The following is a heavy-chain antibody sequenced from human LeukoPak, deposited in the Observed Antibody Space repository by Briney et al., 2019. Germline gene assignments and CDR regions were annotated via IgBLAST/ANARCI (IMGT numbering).Heavy chain of an antibody. V-gene: IGHV4-34*01. J-gene: IGHJ4*02. Sequence: PSETLSLTCAVYGGSFSGYYWSWIRQPPGKGLEWIGEINHSGSTNYNPSLKSRVTISVDTSKNQFSLKLSSVTAADTAVYYCARGNYYDSGGYCLDYWGQGTLVTVSS. D-gene: IGHD3-22*01. CDR1: GGSFSGYY. CDR2: INHSGST. CDR3: ARGNYYDSGGYCLDY.